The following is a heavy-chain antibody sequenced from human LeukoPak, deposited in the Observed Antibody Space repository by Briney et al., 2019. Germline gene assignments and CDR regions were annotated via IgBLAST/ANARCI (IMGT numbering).Heavy chain of an antibody. CDR1: GFTSDAHS. CDR2: IIWITGIL. V-gene: IGHV3-9*02. CDR3: IKDVGAGGAEI. D-gene: IGHD1-26*01. J-gene: IGHJ3*02. Sequence: GGSLRLSCVASGFTSDAHSMHWVRQVPGKGLEWVSGIIWITGILGYADSVKGRFLISRDNAKKSLYLQMNSLRVEDTALYYCIKDVGAGGAEIWGQGTMVIVSS.